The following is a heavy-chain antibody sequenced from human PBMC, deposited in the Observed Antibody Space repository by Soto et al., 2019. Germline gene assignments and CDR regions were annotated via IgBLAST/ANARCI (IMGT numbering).Heavy chain of an antibody. CDR1: GVTFRGYA. CDR2: ISDDGSKT. D-gene: IGHD2-21*01. J-gene: IGHJ4*02. V-gene: IGHV3-30*14. Sequence: GGSLRLSCAGSGVTFRGYAVHWVRQTPGKGLEWVTVISDDGSKTYYADSVKGRFSVSRDDSTNMVFLQMSSLRSEDTAVYHCASAYQLTYCFVDWGPGTPVTVSS. CDR3: ASAYQLTYCFVD.